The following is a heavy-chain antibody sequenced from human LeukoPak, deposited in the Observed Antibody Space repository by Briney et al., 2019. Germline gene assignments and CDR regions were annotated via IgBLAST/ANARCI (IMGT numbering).Heavy chain of an antibody. D-gene: IGHD3-22*01. V-gene: IGHV3-74*01. CDR1: GFTFSNYW. J-gene: IGHJ1*01. CDR3: AXAXPXXGGYYPEYLRH. CDR2: IKSDGRT. Sequence: GGSLRLSCAAAGFTFSNYWMHWVRQAPGKGLVWVSRIKSDGRTNYADSVKGRLTISRDTRKNAVSRQMNRLRAENTCVYYCAXAXPXXGGYYPEYLRHWRQGTLVSVSS.